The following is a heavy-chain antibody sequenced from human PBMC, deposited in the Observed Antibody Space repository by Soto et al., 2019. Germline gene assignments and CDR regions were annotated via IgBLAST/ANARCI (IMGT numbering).Heavy chain of an antibody. CDR2: IGGGDDI. D-gene: IGHD3-3*02. V-gene: IGHV3-23*01. CDR3: AKDSISYNGIYDAFDV. J-gene: IGHJ3*01. Sequence: VQLLESGGGLVQPGGSLRLSCEASGFTFSNYAMAWVRQTPGEGPEWVSTIGGGDDIFYAGSVQGRFIISRDDSRSTMYLQMDNLRVEDTAIYFCAKDSISYNGIYDAFDVWGQGTVVTVSS. CDR1: GFTFSNYA.